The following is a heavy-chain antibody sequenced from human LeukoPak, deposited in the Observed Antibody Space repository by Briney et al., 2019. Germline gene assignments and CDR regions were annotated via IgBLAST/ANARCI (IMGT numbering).Heavy chain of an antibody. V-gene: IGHV3-23*01. Sequence: AGSLRLSCAASGFTFSSYGMSWVRQAPGKGLEWVSAISGSGGSTYYADSVKGRFTISRDNSKNTLYLQMNSLRAEDTAVYYCAKDRGYYDSSGYYYEADYWGQGTLVTVSS. CDR1: GFTFSSYG. CDR3: AKDRGYYDSSGYYYEADY. CDR2: ISGSGGST. J-gene: IGHJ4*02. D-gene: IGHD3-22*01.